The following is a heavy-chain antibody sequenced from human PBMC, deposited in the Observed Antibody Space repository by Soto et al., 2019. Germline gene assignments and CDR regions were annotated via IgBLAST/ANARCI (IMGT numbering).Heavy chain of an antibody. CDR3: ARGGSLNWSFDL. D-gene: IGHD1-26*01. J-gene: IGHJ2*01. V-gene: IGHV3-74*01. CDR1: GFTFSSYG. CDR2: INSDGSST. Sequence: EVQLVESGGGLVQPGGSLRLSCAASGFTFSSYGMHWVRQAPGKGLVWVSRINSDGSSTSYADSVKGRFTISRDNAKNTLYLTMNSLRAEDTAVYYCARGGSLNWSFDLWGRGTLVTVSS.